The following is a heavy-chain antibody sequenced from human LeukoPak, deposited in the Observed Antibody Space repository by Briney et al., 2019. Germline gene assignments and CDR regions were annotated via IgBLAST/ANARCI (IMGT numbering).Heavy chain of an antibody. CDR3: ARAGFCTSTSCYGHGFDY. J-gene: IGHJ4*02. D-gene: IGHD2-2*01. CDR1: GGSFSGYY. CDR2: INHSGST. V-gene: IGHV4-34*01. Sequence: PSETLSLTCAVYGGSFSGYYWSWIRQPPGKGLEWIGEINHSGSTNYNPSLKSRATISVDTSKNQFSLKLSSVTAADTAVYYCARAGFCTSTSCYGHGFDYWGQGTLVTVSS.